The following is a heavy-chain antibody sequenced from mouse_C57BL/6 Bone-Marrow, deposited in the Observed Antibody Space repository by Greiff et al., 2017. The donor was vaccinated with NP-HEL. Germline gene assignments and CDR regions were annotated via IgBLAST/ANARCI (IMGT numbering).Heavy chain of an antibody. V-gene: IGHV1-81*01. CDR1: GYTFTSYG. J-gene: IGHJ3*01. Sequence: VQLQQSGAELARPGASVKLSCKASGYTFTSYGISWVKQRTGQGLEWIGEIYPRSGNTYYNEKFKGKATLTADKSSSTAYMELRSLTSEDSAVYFCARWNYGNYWFAYWGQGTLVTVSA. CDR2: IYPRSGNT. D-gene: IGHD2-1*01. CDR3: ARWNYGNYWFAY.